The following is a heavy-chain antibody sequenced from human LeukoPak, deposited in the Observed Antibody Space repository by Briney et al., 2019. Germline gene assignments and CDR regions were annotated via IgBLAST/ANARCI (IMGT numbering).Heavy chain of an antibody. CDR1: GGTFSSHT. V-gene: IGHV1-69*13. CDR3: ARGWLAETMVVTPYNY. D-gene: IGHD4-23*01. Sequence: GASVNVSCKASGGTFSSHTINWVRQAPGQGLEWMGGIIPIFGTANYAQKFQGRVTITAVESTSTAYMEVSSLRSEDTAVYYCARGWLAETMVVTPYNYWGQGTLVTVSS. CDR2: IIPIFGTA. J-gene: IGHJ4*02.